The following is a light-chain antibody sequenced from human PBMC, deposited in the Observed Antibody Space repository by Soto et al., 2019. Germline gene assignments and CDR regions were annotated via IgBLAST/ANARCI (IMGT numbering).Light chain of an antibody. CDR3: QQYDNLLT. J-gene: IGKJ4*01. CDR2: DAS. CDR1: QDISNY. V-gene: IGKV1-33*01. Sequence: DIQMTQSPSSLSASVGDRVTITCQASQDISNYLNWYQQKPGKAPKLLIYDASNLETVVPSRFSGSGSGTDFTFTISRLQPEDIATYYCQQYDNLLTFGGGTKVEIK.